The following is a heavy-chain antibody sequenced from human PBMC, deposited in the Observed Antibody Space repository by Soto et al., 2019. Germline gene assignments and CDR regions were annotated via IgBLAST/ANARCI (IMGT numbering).Heavy chain of an antibody. J-gene: IGHJ6*02. D-gene: IGHD6-6*01. CDR1: GFTFSSYA. V-gene: IGHV3-23*01. Sequence: PGGSLRRSCAASGFTFSSYAMSWVRQAPGKGLEWVPAISGSGGSTYYADSVKGRFTISRDHSKNTLYLQMNSLRAEDTAVYYCAKAFSSSPPGINYYYYYGMDVWGQGTMVTVSS. CDR3: AKAFSSSPPGINYYYYYGMDV. CDR2: ISGSGGST.